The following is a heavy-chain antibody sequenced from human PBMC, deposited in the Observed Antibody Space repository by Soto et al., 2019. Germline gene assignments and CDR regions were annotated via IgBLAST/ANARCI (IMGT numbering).Heavy chain of an antibody. CDR3: GREYCRGGRCYSPDY. Sequence: QVQLVQSGAEVKKPGASVKVSCKASGYTFTTFGISWVRQAPGQGLEWMGWISTYNGSTYYAPKFQGRVTVTTDTSTSTAYMELRSLRSDDTAVYYCGREYCRGGRCYSPDYWGQGTLVTVSS. CDR1: GYTFTTFG. D-gene: IGHD2-15*01. CDR2: ISTYNGST. V-gene: IGHV1-18*01. J-gene: IGHJ4*02.